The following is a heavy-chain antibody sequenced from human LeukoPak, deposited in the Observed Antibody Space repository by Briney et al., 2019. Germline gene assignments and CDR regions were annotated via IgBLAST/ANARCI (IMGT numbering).Heavy chain of an antibody. D-gene: IGHD3-22*01. CDR2: IKQDGSVE. J-gene: IGHJ4*02. CDR3: AVSPYYDIDY. V-gene: IGHV3-7*01. CDR1: GFTFSSNW. Sequence: GGSLRLSCAASGFTFSSNWMSWVRQAPGKGLEWVANIKQDGSVEYYVDSVKGRFTISRDNAKNSLYLQMSSLRAEDTAVYYCAVSPYYDIDYWGQGTLVTVSS.